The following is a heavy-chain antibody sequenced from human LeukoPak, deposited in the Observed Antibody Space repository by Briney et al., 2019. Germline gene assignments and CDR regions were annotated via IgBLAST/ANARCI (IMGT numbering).Heavy chain of an antibody. CDR1: GGSIRSTSYY. Sequence: SETLSLTCTVSGGSIRSTSYYWGWIRQPPEKGLEWIGSVYYTGSTYYNPSLKSRVTISVDTSKNQFSLKMSSVTAADTAVYYCARITGSYYFYHHMDVWGKGTTVTVSS. CDR3: ARITGSYYFYHHMDV. V-gene: IGHV4-39*07. D-gene: IGHD2-8*02. J-gene: IGHJ6*03. CDR2: VYYTGST.